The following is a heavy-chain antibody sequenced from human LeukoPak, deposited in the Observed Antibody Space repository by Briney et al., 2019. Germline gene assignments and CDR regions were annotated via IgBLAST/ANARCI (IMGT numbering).Heavy chain of an antibody. J-gene: IGHJ4*02. D-gene: IGHD3-3*01. CDR3: ARDWRTRYDLRFDY. CDR1: GYTFTSYY. Sequence: ASVKVSCKASGYTFTSYYMHWVRQAPGQGLEWMGWISAYNGNTNYAQKLQGRVTMTTDTSTSTAYMELRSLRSDDTAVYYCARDWRTRYDLRFDYWGQGTLVTVSS. CDR2: ISAYNGNT. V-gene: IGHV1-18*04.